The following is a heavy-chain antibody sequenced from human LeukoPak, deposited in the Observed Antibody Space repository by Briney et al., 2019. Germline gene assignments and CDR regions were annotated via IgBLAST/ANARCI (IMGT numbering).Heavy chain of an antibody. Sequence: ASVKVSCKASGYTFTSYYMHWVRQAPGQGLEWMGIINPSGGSTSYAQKFQGRVTMTRDTSTSTVYMELSSLRSEDTAVYYCASHGGIVGATRGNYYMDVWGKGTTVTVSS. J-gene: IGHJ6*03. CDR3: ASHGGIVGATRGNYYMDV. D-gene: IGHD1-26*01. CDR1: GYTFTSYY. V-gene: IGHV1-46*01. CDR2: INPSGGST.